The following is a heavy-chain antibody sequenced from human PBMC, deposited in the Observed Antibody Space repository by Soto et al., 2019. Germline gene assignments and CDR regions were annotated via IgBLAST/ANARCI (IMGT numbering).Heavy chain of an antibody. V-gene: IGHV3-23*01. Sequence: GGSLRLSCAASGFTFSSYAMSWVRQAPGKGLEWVSAISGSGGSTYYADSVKGRFTISRDNSKNTLYLQMNSLRAEDTAVYYCAKVRIFITYYYGSGSQNPPPWYFDYWGQGTLVTVSS. CDR2: ISGSGGST. J-gene: IGHJ4*02. CDR1: GFTFSSYA. CDR3: AKVRIFITYYYGSGSQNPPPWYFDY. D-gene: IGHD3-10*01.